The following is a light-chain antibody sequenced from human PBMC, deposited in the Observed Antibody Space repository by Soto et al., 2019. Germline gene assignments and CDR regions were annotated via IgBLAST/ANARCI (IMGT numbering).Light chain of an antibody. CDR1: QSVSNN. CDR2: GAS. CDR3: QQYNNWPIT. V-gene: IGKV3-15*01. J-gene: IGKJ5*01. Sequence: EIVITQSPATLSVSPGERATLSCRASQSVSNNLAWYQQQPGQAPRLLIYGASTTASGIPARFSGSGSGTEFTLTISSLQSEDFAVYYCQQYNNWPITFGQGTRLEIK.